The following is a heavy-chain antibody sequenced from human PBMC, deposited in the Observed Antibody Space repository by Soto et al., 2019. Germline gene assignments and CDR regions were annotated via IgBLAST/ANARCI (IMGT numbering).Heavy chain of an antibody. CDR3: AKDFVPIIAVAGSYFDY. J-gene: IGHJ4*02. CDR2: ISGSGGST. V-gene: IGHV3-23*01. Sequence: GGSLRLSCAASGFTFSSYAMSWVRQAPGKGLEWVSAISGSGGSTYYADSVKGRFTISRDNSKNTLYLQMNSLRAEDTAVYYCAKDFVPIIAVAGSYFDYWGQGTLVTVSS. CDR1: GFTFSSYA. D-gene: IGHD6-19*01.